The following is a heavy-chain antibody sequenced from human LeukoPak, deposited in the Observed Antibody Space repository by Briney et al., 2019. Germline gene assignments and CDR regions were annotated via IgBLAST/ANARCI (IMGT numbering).Heavy chain of an antibody. D-gene: IGHD6-13*01. Sequence: SETLSLTCTVSGGSISSSSYYWGWIRQPPGKGLEWIGSIYYSGSTYYNPSLKSRVTISVDTSKNQFSLKLSSVTAADTAVYYCASTGYSLGYWGQGTLVTVSS. CDR2: IYYSGST. J-gene: IGHJ4*02. CDR1: GGSISSSSYY. CDR3: ASTGYSLGY. V-gene: IGHV4-39*07.